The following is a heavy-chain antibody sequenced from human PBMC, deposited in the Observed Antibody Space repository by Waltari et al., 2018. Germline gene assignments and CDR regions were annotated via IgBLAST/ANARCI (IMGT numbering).Heavy chain of an antibody. J-gene: IGHJ4*02. CDR1: GLTVRRNY. Sequence: EVQLVESGGGLIQPGWSLRLSCEASGLTVRRNYMSWVRQAPGKGLEWLSSIYSGGNTFYADSVKGRFNISIDNSKNTLYLQMNSLRVDDTAVYYCARDDSYGQFMRFDFWGQGTVVTVSS. D-gene: IGHD5-18*01. CDR2: IYSGGNT. CDR3: ARDDSYGQFMRFDF. V-gene: IGHV3-53*01.